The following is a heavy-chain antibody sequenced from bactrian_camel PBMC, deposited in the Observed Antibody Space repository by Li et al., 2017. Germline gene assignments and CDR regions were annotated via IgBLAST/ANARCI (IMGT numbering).Heavy chain of an antibody. CDR3: AAAVARGGGCNVQPSQYNA. CDR1: GVTKSRYC. CDR2: LFTDGGRT. D-gene: IGHD7*01. J-gene: IGHJ4*01. V-gene: IGHV3S1*01. Sequence: HVQLVESGGDSVQAGGSLRLSCVASGVTKSRYCLGWFRQSPGKQREGVAALFTDGGRTYYADSVKGRFTISVDNAKNTLYLQMNSLKPEDTAMYVCAAAVARGGGCNVQPSQYNAWGQGTQVTVS.